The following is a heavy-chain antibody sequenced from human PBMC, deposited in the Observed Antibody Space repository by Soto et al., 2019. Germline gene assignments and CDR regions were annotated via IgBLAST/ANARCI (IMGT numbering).Heavy chain of an antibody. CDR1: GGSISSYY. CDR2: IYYSGST. V-gene: IGHV4-59*08. Sequence: SETLSLTCTVSGGSISSYYWSWIRQPPGKGLEWIGYIYYSGSTNYNPSLKSRVTISVDTSKNQFSLKLSSVTAADTAVYYCARRGSSRAIDYWGQGTLVTVSS. CDR3: ARRGSSRAIDY. D-gene: IGHD6-6*01. J-gene: IGHJ4*02.